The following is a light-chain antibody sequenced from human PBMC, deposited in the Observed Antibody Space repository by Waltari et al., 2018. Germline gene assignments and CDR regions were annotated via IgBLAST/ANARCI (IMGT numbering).Light chain of an antibody. J-gene: IGKJ1*01. CDR2: WAS. V-gene: IGKV4-1*01. Sequence: DIVMTQSPDSLAVSLGERATINCKSSQSVLYSANNKSYLDWYQQKPGQPPQLLIYWASTRESGVPDRFSGSGSGTDFTLTISSLQAEDVAVYYCQQYYSTPRTFGQGTKVEIK. CDR1: QSVLYSANNKSY. CDR3: QQYYSTPRT.